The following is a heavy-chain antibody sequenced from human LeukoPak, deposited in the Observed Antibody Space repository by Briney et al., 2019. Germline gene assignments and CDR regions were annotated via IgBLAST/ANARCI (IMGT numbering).Heavy chain of an antibody. CDR1: GYTFNGYY. Sequence: GASVKVSCKASGYTFNGYYLHWVRQAPGQGLEWVGWLNPNSGGTNYAQKFQGRVTMTSDTSISTAYMELSRLTSDDTAVYYCAGASSSLQYFDWLPLDFWGQGTLVTVSS. CDR2: LNPNSGGT. CDR3: AGASSSLQYFDWLPLDF. D-gene: IGHD3-9*01. V-gene: IGHV1-2*02. J-gene: IGHJ4*02.